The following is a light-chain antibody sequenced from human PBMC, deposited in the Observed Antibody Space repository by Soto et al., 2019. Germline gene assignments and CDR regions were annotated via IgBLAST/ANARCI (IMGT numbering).Light chain of an antibody. CDR3: QHYLDWPPTFT. J-gene: IGKJ2*01. CDR2: AAS. Sequence: EIVMTQSPATLSVSPGERVTLSCRASQSISSNLAWYQQKPGQAPRLLIYAASARATGTPARFSGSASGTNCYPDISSLQSEDFAVYYCQHYLDWPPTFTFGQGTKLEIK. V-gene: IGKV3D-15*01. CDR1: QSISSN.